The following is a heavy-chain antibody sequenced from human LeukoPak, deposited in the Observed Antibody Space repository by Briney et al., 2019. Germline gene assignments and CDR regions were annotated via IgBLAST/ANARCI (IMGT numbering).Heavy chain of an antibody. V-gene: IGHV3-64*01. CDR2: ISSNGGST. J-gene: IGHJ4*02. Sequence: GGSLRLSCAASGFTFSSYAMHWVRQAPGKGLEYVSAISSNGGSTYYANSVKGRFTISRDNSKNTLYLQMGSLRAEDMAVYYCARNDYGDHWGQGTLVTVSS. CDR3: ARNDYGDH. CDR1: GFTFSSYA.